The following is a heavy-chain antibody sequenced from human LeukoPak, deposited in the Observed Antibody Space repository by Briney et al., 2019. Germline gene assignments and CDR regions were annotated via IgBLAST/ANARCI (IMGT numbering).Heavy chain of an antibody. CDR2: INPNSGGA. D-gene: IGHD1-14*01. CDR3: ARYGVPDRNYLDN. V-gene: IGHV1-2*02. CDR1: GYTFTAYY. Sequence: ASVKVSCKASGYTFTAYYMNWVRQAPGQGLEWMGWINPNSGGADYAQKFQGRISMTRDTSISTAYMELSRLTSDDTAVYYCARYGVPDRNYLDNWGRGTLVTVSS. J-gene: IGHJ4*02.